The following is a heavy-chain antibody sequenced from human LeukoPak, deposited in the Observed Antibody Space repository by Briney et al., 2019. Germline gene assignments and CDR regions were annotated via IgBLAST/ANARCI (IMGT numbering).Heavy chain of an antibody. Sequence: SETLSLTCTVSGGSISSYYWSWIRQPPGKGLEWIGYIYYSGSTNYNPSLKSRVTISVDTSKNQFSLKLSSVTAADTAVYYCARHHDYGNWFDPWGQGTLVTVSS. CDR3: ARHHDYGNWFDP. V-gene: IGHV4-59*08. CDR2: IYYSGST. D-gene: IGHD4-17*01. J-gene: IGHJ5*02. CDR1: GGSISSYY.